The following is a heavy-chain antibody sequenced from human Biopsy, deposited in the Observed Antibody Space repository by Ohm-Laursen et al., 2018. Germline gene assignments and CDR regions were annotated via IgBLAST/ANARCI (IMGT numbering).Heavy chain of an antibody. CDR2: IRGSGLTT. D-gene: IGHD3-22*01. V-gene: IGHV3-23*01. CDR1: GFILNNYG. CDR3: AKSPSITMMTNWFDS. Sequence: SLRLSCSASGFILNNYGLSWVRQAPGNGLERVSAIRGSGLTTFYTDSVKGRFTISRDNSKNTLSLQMNSLRAEDTAVYYCAKSPSITMMTNWFDSWGQGTLVTVSS. J-gene: IGHJ5*01.